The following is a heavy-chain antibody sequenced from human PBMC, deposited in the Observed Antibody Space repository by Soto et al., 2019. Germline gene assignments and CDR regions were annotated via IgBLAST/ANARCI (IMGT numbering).Heavy chain of an antibody. CDR1: GFTFRSYV. Sequence: ESGGGVVQPGTSLRVSCVGSGFTFRSYVMHWVRQAPGKGLEWVALTSYDGSDKYYDDSVRGRFTISRDNSRNTVDLQMDSPRLEDTALYYCARWGTTGGLDVWGQGTLVSVSS. D-gene: IGHD3-16*01. J-gene: IGHJ1*01. CDR2: TSYDGSDK. CDR3: ARWGTTGGLDV. V-gene: IGHV3-30*19.